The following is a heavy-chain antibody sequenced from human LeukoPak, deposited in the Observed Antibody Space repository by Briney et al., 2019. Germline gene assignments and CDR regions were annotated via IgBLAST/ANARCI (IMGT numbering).Heavy chain of an antibody. CDR3: ARDGCSGGSCYPEDY. J-gene: IGHJ4*02. CDR2: INPNSGGT. V-gene: IGHV1-2*02. Sequence: ASVKVSCKASGYTFTGYYMHWVRQAPGQGLEWMGWINPNSGGTNYAQKLQGRVTMTTDTSTSTAYMELRSLRSDDTAVYYCARDGCSGGSCYPEDYWSQGTLVTVSS. D-gene: IGHD2-15*01. CDR1: GYTFTGYY.